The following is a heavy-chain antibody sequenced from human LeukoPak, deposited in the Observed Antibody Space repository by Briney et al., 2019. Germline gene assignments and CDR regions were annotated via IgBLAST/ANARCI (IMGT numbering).Heavy chain of an antibody. D-gene: IGHD3-3*01. CDR2: IYTSGST. J-gene: IGHJ5*02. CDR3: ARELYDFWSGYQNWFDP. CDR1: GGSISSYY. V-gene: IGHV4-4*07. Sequence: SETLSLTCTVSGGSISSYYWSWIRQPPGKGLEWIGRIYTSGSTNYNPSLKSRVTMSVDTSKNQFSLKLSSVTAADTAVYYCARELYDFWSGYQNWFDPWGQGTLVTVSS.